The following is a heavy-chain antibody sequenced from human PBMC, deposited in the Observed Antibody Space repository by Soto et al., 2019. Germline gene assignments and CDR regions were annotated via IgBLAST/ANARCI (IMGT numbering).Heavy chain of an antibody. Sequence: QVQLVQSGAEVKKPGSSVKVSCKASGGTFSSYAISWVRQAPGQGLEWMGGIIPIFGTANYAQKFQGRVTITADESTSTAYMELSSLRSEDTAVYYCARQWALYYDFWSGAGGDENYGMDVWGQGTTVTVSS. CDR1: GGTFSSYA. CDR3: ARQWALYYDFWSGAGGDENYGMDV. D-gene: IGHD3-3*01. V-gene: IGHV1-69*01. J-gene: IGHJ6*02. CDR2: IIPIFGTA.